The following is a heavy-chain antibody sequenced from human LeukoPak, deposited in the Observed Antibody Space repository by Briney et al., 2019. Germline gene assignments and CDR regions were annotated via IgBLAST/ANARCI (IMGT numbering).Heavy chain of an antibody. CDR3: ARDLGFGESNTYYFDY. J-gene: IGHJ4*02. V-gene: IGHV6-1*01. D-gene: IGHD3-10*01. CDR1: GDSVSSNSAA. CDR2: TYYRSKWYN. Sequence: SQTLSLTCAISGDSVSSNSAAWHWIRQSPSRGLEWLGRTYYRSKWYNDYAVSVKSRITINPDTSKNQFSLQLNSVTPEDTAVYYCARDLGFGESNTYYFDYWGQGTLVTVSS.